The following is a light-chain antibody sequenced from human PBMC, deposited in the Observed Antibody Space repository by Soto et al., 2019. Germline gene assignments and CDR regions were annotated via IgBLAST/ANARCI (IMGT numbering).Light chain of an antibody. CDR2: SAS. V-gene: IGKV3-15*01. Sequence: EIVMTQSPATLSVSPGERATLSCRASQSVNTNLAWYQQKPGQAPRLLIYSASTTATGIPARFSGSGSGTEFTLTISSLQSEDFAVYYCQQYNNWPPFTFGPGTTVDIK. CDR3: QQYNNWPPFT. CDR1: QSVNTN. J-gene: IGKJ3*01.